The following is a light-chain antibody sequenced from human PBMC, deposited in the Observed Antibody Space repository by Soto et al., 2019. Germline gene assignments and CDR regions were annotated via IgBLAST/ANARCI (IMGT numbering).Light chain of an antibody. Sequence: EIVLTQSPDTLSLSPGERATLSCRTSQSVTSTYLAWYQQKPGQAPRLLIYATSTRATGIPDRFSGSGYGTDFTLTISRLEPEDFAVYYCQQHGSSPFAFGPGTKVDIK. CDR3: QQHGSSPFA. J-gene: IGKJ3*01. CDR1: QSVTSTY. V-gene: IGKV3-20*01. CDR2: ATS.